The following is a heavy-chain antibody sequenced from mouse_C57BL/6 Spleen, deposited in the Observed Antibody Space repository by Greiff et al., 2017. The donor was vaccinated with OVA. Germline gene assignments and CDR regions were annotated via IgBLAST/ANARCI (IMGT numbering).Heavy chain of an antibody. CDR2: IDPSDSYT. Sequence: VQLQQPGAELVKPGASVKLSCKASGYTFTSYWMQWVKQRPGQGLEWIGEIDPSDSYTNYNQKFKGKATLTVDTSSSTAYMQLSSLTSEDSAVYYCARRDRYYAMDYWGQGTSVTVSS. V-gene: IGHV1-50*01. CDR1: GYTFTSYW. J-gene: IGHJ4*01. D-gene: IGHD3-3*01. CDR3: ARRDRYYAMDY.